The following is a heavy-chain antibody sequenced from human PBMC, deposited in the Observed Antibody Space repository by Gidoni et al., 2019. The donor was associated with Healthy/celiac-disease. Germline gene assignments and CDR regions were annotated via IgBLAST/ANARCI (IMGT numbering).Heavy chain of an antibody. CDR3: ARSGKSVAFDI. CDR2: IYYSGST. V-gene: IGHV4-59*01. Sequence: GLEWIGYIYYSGSTNYNPSLKSRVTISVDTSKNQFSLKLSSVTAADTAVYYCARSGKSVAFDIWGQGTMVTVSS. D-gene: IGHD6-25*01. J-gene: IGHJ3*02.